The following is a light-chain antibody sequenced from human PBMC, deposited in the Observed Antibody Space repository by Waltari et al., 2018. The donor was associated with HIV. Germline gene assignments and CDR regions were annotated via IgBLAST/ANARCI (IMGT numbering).Light chain of an antibody. Sequence: DMQMTQSPSSLSASVGDRVTITCQASQDINNFLNWYQHKPGKVPKLLICDASNLETGVPSRFSGSGSGTDFSFIISSLQPEDIATYYCQHYDNLRLTFGGGTKVEI. V-gene: IGKV1-33*01. J-gene: IGKJ4*01. CDR1: QDINNF. CDR2: DAS. CDR3: QHYDNLRLT.